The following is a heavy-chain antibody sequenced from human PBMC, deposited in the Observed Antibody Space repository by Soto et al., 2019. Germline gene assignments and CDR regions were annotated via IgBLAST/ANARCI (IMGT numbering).Heavy chain of an antibody. CDR2: IYYTGNT. CDR3: AILGGGSSDP. D-gene: IGHD2-15*01. CDR1: GGSISHVGYH. J-gene: IGHJ5*02. V-gene: IGHV4-31*03. Sequence: QVQLQESGPGLVKASQTLSLTCSVSGGSISHVGYHWSWIRQDPGKGLEWLGYIYYTGNTYYNPSLRSRLTISIDTTKSQFFLNLSSVTAANPAISDCAILGGGSSDPWGQGTRVTVSS.